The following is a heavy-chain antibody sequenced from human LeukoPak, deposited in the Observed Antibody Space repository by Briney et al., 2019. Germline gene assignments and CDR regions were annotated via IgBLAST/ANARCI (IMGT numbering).Heavy chain of an antibody. CDR1: GFTFSDHY. Sequence: GGSLRLSCAASGFTFSDHYMDWVRRAPGRGLEWVGRIRNKANSYTTEYAASVKGRFTISRDDSENSLYLHMNSLKTDDTAVYYCSRAIAQYTSAWHPSDSWGQGTLVTVSS. CDR2: IRNKANSYTT. D-gene: IGHD6-19*01. V-gene: IGHV3-72*01. J-gene: IGHJ4*02. CDR3: SRAIAQYTSAWHPSDS.